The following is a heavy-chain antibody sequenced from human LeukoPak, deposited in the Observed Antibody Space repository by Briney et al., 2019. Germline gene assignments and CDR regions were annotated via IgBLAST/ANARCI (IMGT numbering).Heavy chain of an antibody. CDR3: ARGIKAVPAAADYYYYYYMDV. Sequence: ASVKVSCKASGYTFTSYGISWVRQAPGQGLEWMGWISAYNGNTNYAQKLQGRVTMTTDTSTSTAYMELRSLRSDDTAVYYCARGIKAVPAAADYYYYYYMDVWGEGTTVTVSS. CDR1: GYTFTSYG. V-gene: IGHV1-18*01. D-gene: IGHD2-2*01. CDR2: ISAYNGNT. J-gene: IGHJ6*03.